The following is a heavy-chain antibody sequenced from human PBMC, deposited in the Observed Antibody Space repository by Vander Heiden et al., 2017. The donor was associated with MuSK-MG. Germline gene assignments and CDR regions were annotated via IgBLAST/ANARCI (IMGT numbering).Heavy chain of an antibody. J-gene: IGHJ4*02. D-gene: IGHD3-22*01. CDR3: ARVIPYDSSGYNQDFFDY. CDR1: GFTFTASY. CDR2: ISPNSGGT. V-gene: IGHV1-2*02. Sequence: QVHLVQSGAEVKKSGASVKVSCQASGFTFTASYIHWLRQAPGQGLEWLGWISPNSGGTNYAQKFQGRVTLTRDTSISTAYMELSRLRSDDTAVYFCARVIPYDSSGYNQDFFDYWGQGTLVTVSS.